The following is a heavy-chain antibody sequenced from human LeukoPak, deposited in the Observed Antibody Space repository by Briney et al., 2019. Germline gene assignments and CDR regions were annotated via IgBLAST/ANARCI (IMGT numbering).Heavy chain of an antibody. CDR3: ATVLGCSSTSCYFGYYFDY. CDR2: FDPEDGET. J-gene: IGHJ4*02. Sequence: ASVKVPCKVSGYTLTELSMHWVRQAPGKGLEWMGGFDPEDGETIYAQKFQGRVTMTEDTSTDTAYMELSSLRSEDTAVYYCATVLGCSSTSCYFGYYFDYWGQGTLVTVSS. D-gene: IGHD2-2*01. V-gene: IGHV1-24*01. CDR1: GYTLTELS.